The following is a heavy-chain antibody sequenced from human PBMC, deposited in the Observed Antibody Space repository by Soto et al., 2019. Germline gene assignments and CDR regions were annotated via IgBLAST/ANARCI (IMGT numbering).Heavy chain of an antibody. D-gene: IGHD3-22*01. V-gene: IGHV4-39*02. CDR3: ARVGPWVPYYYDSSPYTFENWFDP. CDR2: IYHGGST. J-gene: IGHJ5*02. CDR1: GGSFSKSSYY. Sequence: SETLSLTCTVSGGSFSKSSYYWGWLRQPPGKGLEWIGSIYHGGSTYYNPSLNSRVTLSIDMTNNHVSLILNSVTAADTAVYYCARVGPWVPYYYDSSPYTFENWFDPWGQGALVTVSS.